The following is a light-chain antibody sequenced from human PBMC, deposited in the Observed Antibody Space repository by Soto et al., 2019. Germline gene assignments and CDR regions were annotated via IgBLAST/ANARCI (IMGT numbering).Light chain of an antibody. CDR3: LQARQTPPT. J-gene: IGKJ5*01. Sequence: DIVMTQPPVSLPVTPGEPASISCRSSQSLLYSNGKNYLNWYLQKPGQSPQLLIYFGSTRASGVPDRFSGSGSGTDFTLKISRVEAEDVGVYYCLQARQTPPTFGQGTRLEIK. V-gene: IGKV2-28*01. CDR1: QSLLYSNGKNY. CDR2: FGS.